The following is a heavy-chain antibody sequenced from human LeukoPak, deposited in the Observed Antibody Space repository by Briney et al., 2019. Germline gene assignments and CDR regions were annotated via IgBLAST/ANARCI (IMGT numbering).Heavy chain of an antibody. CDR1: GGSISSGTYS. D-gene: IGHD3-3*01. CDR3: ASITIFGVVKD. V-gene: IGHV4-30-2*01. Sequence: SETLSLTCSVSGGSISSGTYSWSWIRQPPGKGLEWIGYIYHSGSTYYNPSLKSRVTISVDRSKNQFSLKLSSVTAADTAVYYCASITIFGVVKDWGQGTLVTVSS. CDR2: IYHSGST. J-gene: IGHJ4*02.